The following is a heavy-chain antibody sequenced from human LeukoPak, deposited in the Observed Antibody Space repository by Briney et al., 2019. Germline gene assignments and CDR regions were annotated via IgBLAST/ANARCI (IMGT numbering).Heavy chain of an antibody. V-gene: IGHV1-18*04. J-gene: IGHJ6*04. CDR3: ARKFLGYCSSTSCLYGMDV. Sequence: ASVKVSCKASGYTFTSYGISWVRQAPGQGLEWMGWISAYNANTNYAQKLQGRVTMTTDTSTSTAYMELRSLRSDDTAVYYCARKFLGYCSSTSCLYGMDVWGKGTTVTVSS. CDR2: ISAYNANT. D-gene: IGHD2-2*01. CDR1: GYTFTSYG.